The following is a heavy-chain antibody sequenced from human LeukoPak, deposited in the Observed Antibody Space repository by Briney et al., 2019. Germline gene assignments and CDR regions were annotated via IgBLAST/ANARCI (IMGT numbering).Heavy chain of an antibody. V-gene: IGHV3-9*01. D-gene: IGHD3-22*01. CDR3: AKESSSGYSYYFDY. CDR2: ISRNSGNI. Sequence: PGRSLRLSCTASGFTFGDYVMHWVRQAPGKGLQWVSGISRNSGNIDYADSVKGRFTISRDNAKNSLYLQMNGLRTEDTAFYYCAKESSSGYSYYFDYWGQGALVTVSS. J-gene: IGHJ4*02. CDR1: GFTFGDYV.